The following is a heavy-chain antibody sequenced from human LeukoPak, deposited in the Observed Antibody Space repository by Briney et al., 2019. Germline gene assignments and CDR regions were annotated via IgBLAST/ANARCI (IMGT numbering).Heavy chain of an antibody. D-gene: IGHD5-12*01. Sequence: PSETLSLTCTVSGGSISSYYWSWIRQPPGKGLEWIGYIYYSGSTNYNPSLKSRVTISVDTSKNQFSLKLSSVTAADTAVCFCASSRRGYSGYATSYYYYYMDVWGKGTTVTVSS. J-gene: IGHJ6*03. CDR3: ASSRRGYSGYATSYYYYYMDV. CDR2: IYYSGST. CDR1: GGSISSYY. V-gene: IGHV4-59*01.